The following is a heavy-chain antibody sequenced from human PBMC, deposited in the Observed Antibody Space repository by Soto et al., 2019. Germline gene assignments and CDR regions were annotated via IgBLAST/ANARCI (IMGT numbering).Heavy chain of an antibody. V-gene: IGHV3-33*01. J-gene: IGHJ4*02. CDR1: GFTFSSYG. CDR2: IWYDGSNK. D-gene: IGHD5-12*01. Sequence: QVQLVESGGGVVQPGRSVRLSCAASGFTFSSYGMHWVRQAPGKGLEWVAVIWYDGSNKYYADSVKGRFTISRDNSKNTLYLQMNSLRAEDTAVYYCARGREWLLYYFDYWGQGTLVTVSS. CDR3: ARGREWLLYYFDY.